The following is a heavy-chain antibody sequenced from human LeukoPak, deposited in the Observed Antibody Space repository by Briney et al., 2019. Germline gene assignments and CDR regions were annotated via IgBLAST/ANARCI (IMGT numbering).Heavy chain of an antibody. V-gene: IGHV3-48*03. Sequence: GGSLRLSCAASGFTFSSYEMDWVRQAPGKGLEWVSYISSSGSTIYYADSVKGRFTISRDNAKNSLYLQMNSLRAEDTAVYYCALHYDFWSGYYPHYYYMDVWGKGTTVTVS. CDR3: ALHYDFWSGYYPHYYYMDV. J-gene: IGHJ6*03. CDR2: ISSSGSTI. CDR1: GFTFSSYE. D-gene: IGHD3-3*01.